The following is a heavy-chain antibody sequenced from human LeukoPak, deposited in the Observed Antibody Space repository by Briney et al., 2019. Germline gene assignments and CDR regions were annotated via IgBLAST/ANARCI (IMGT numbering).Heavy chain of an antibody. D-gene: IGHD6-19*01. Sequence: ASVKVSCKASGYTFSGYYMHGVRQAPGQGLEGMGWINPKGDGTNYAQNFQGRVTMTRDTSISTGYMELTRLRSDDTAVYYCARASSIAVAGYDYYYMDVWGKGTTVTVSS. CDR3: ARASSIAVAGYDYYYMDV. CDR2: INPKGDGT. CDR1: GYTFSGYY. J-gene: IGHJ6*03. V-gene: IGHV1-2*02.